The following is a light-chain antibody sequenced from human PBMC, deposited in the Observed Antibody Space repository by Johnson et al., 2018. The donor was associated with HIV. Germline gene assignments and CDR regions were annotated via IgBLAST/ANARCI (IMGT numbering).Light chain of an antibody. J-gene: IGLJ1*01. Sequence: QSVLTQPPSVSAAPGQKVTISCSGSSSNIGNNYVSWYQQLPGRAPKLLIYDNNKRPSGIPDRFSGSKSGTSATLGITGLQTGDEADYYCGTWDPSLSAGEVFGTGTKVTVL. CDR3: GTWDPSLSAGEV. CDR2: DNN. CDR1: SSNIGNNY. V-gene: IGLV1-51*01.